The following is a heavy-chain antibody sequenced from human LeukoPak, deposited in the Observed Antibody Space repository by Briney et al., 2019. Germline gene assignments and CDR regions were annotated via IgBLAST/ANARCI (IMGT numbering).Heavy chain of an antibody. V-gene: IGHV4-34*01. J-gene: IGHJ4*02. CDR1: GGSFSGYS. Sequence: SETLSLTCAVYGGSFSGYSWSWIRQPPGKGLEWIGEINHSRSTNYNPSLKSRVTMSVDTSKNQFSLKLSSVTAADTAVYYCARGIAAAIVATHYIDYWGQGTLVTVSS. CDR2: INHSRST. CDR3: ARGIAAAIVATHYIDY. D-gene: IGHD5-12*01.